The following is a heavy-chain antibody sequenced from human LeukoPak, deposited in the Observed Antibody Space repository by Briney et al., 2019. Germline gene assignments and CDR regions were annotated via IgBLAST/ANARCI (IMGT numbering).Heavy chain of an antibody. CDR3: ARLDIVVVPAATKDYYYYYMDV. Sequence: KPSETLSLTCTVSGGSISSYYWSWIRQPPGKGLEWNGYIYYSGSTNYNPSLKSRVTISVDTSKNQFSLKLSSVSAADTAVYYCARLDIVVVPAATKDYYYYYMDVWGKGTTVTVSS. CDR1: GGSISSYY. CDR2: IYYSGST. J-gene: IGHJ6*03. D-gene: IGHD2-2*03. V-gene: IGHV4-59*01.